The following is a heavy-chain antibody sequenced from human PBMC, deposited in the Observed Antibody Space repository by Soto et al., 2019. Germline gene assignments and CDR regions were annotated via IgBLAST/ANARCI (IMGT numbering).Heavy chain of an antibody. CDR1: GFTFSSYG. Sequence: QVQLVESGGGVVQPGRSLRLSCAASGFTFSSYGMHWVRQAPGKGLEWVAVISYDGSNKYYADSVKGRFTISRDNSKNTXXLQMNSLRAEDTAVYYCAKGEGAYCGGDCYSPFDYWGQGTLVTVSS. J-gene: IGHJ4*02. CDR2: ISYDGSNK. D-gene: IGHD2-21*02. CDR3: AKGEGAYCGGDCYSPFDY. V-gene: IGHV3-30*18.